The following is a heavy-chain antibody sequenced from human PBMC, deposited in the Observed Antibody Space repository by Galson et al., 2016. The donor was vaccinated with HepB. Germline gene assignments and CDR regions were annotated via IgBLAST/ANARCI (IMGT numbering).Heavy chain of an antibody. Sequence: SLRLSCAASGLTFTSYAMSWVRQAPGKGLEWVSVIGSTGIDTHYADSVRGRFTISRDNSKNTLYLQMNSLRAEDTAVYYCANRLPGVSPGRNWGQGTLVTVSS. CDR1: GLTFTSYA. CDR3: ANRLPGVSPGRN. V-gene: IGHV3-23*01. CDR2: IGSTGIDT. J-gene: IGHJ4*02. D-gene: IGHD2-21*01.